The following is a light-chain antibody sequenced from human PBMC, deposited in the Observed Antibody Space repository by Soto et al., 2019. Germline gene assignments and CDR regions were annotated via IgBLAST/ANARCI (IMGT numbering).Light chain of an antibody. CDR2: EVS. Sequence: QSVLTQPPSASGSPGQSVTISCNGTSNDVGGYNFVSWYQQHPGKAPKLMIFEVSKRPSGVPDRFSGSKSGSTASLTVSGLQAEDEADYYCSSYAGNNIYYVFGTGTKVTVL. CDR1: SNDVGGYNF. J-gene: IGLJ1*01. V-gene: IGLV2-8*01. CDR3: SSYAGNNIYYV.